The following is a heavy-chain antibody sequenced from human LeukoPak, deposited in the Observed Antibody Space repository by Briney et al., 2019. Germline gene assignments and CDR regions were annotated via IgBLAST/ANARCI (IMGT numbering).Heavy chain of an antibody. CDR2: ISGSGGST. J-gene: IGHJ4*02. CDR3: AKDLGHDYGVPFGGY. D-gene: IGHD4-17*01. Sequence: GGSLRLSCAASGFTFSSYATSWVRQAPGKGLEWVSAISGSGGSTYYADSVKGRFTISRDNSKNTLYLQMNSLRAEDTAVYYCAKDLGHDYGVPFGGYWGQGTLVTVSS. CDR1: GFTFSSYA. V-gene: IGHV3-23*01.